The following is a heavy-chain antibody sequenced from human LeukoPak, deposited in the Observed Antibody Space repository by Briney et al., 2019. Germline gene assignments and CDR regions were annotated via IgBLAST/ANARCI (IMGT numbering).Heavy chain of an antibody. D-gene: IGHD4-17*01. CDR2: ISADGIRT. Sequence: HSGGSLRLSCAASGSGFAFAGAWMHWVRQVPGKGPEWVSLISADGIRTTYADSVKGRFIISRDNAKNSLYLQMNSLRAEDTALYYCAKESYGDWGLWDYWGQGTLVTVSS. J-gene: IGHJ4*02. CDR3: AKESYGDWGLWDY. V-gene: IGHV3-74*01. CDR1: GSGFAFAGAW.